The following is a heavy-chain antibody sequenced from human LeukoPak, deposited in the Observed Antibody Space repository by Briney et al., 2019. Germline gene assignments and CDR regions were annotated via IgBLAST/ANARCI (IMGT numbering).Heavy chain of an antibody. CDR3: ARDPGISCSGGSCYWSSIDAFDI. Sequence: ASVKVSCKASGYTFTGYYMHWVRQAPGQGLEWMGWINPNSGGTNYAQKFQGRVTMTRDTSISTAYMELSRLRSDDTAAYYCARDPGISCSGGSCYWSSIDAFDIWGQGTMVTVSS. V-gene: IGHV1-2*02. J-gene: IGHJ3*02. CDR2: INPNSGGT. CDR1: GYTFTGYY. D-gene: IGHD2-15*01.